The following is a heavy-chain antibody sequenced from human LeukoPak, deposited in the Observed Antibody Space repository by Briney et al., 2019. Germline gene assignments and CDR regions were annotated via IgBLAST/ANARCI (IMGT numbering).Heavy chain of an antibody. CDR2: IRFDGNNI. V-gene: IGHV3-30*02. J-gene: IGHJ4*02. CDR3: AKGNDDYNQH. Sequence: GGSLRLSCAASGFTFSDFGMHWVRQAPGKGLEWVSFIRFDGNNIYYADSVKGRFTISRDNSKNTLYLQMNSLRPEDTGVYYCAKGNDDYNQHWGQGTLVTVSS. CDR1: GFTFSDFG. D-gene: IGHD5-24*01.